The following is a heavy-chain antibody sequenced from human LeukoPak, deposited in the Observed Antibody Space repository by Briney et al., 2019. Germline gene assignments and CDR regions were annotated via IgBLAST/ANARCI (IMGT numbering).Heavy chain of an antibody. CDR2: LNPNSGYT. CDR3: VRVRGSIDY. D-gene: IGHD3-10*01. J-gene: IGHJ4*02. CDR1: GYTFTSYD. V-gene: IGHV1-8*01. Sequence: GASVKVSCKASGYTFTSYDINWVRQATGQGLEWLGWLNPNSGYTGSAQRFQGRLTITRDTSMSTVYMELSSLTSEDTAVYYCVRVRGSIDYWGQGTLVTVSS.